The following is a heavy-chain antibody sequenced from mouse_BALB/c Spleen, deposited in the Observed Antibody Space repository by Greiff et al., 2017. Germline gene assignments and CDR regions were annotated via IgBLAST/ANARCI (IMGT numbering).Heavy chain of an antibody. CDR2: IRLKSNNYAT. V-gene: IGHV6-6*02. CDR3: TRVRDWYFDV. D-gene: IGHD1-1*01. Sequence: EVKLVESGGGLVQPGGSMKLSCVASGFTFSNYWMNWVRQSPEKGLEWVAEIRLKSNNYATHYAESVKGRFTISRDDSKSSVYLQMNNLRAEDTGIYYCTRVRDWYFDVWGAGTTVTVSS. CDR1: GFTFSNYW. J-gene: IGHJ1*01.